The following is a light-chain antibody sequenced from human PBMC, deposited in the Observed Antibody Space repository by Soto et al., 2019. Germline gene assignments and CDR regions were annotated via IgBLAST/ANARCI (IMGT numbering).Light chain of an antibody. J-gene: IGLJ1*01. CDR3: SSYAGSNNFEV. CDR1: SSDIGTYDV. Sequence: QSALTQPASVFGSPGQSITFSCTGTSSDIGTYDVVSWYQHHPGKAPKLIIYEGRKRPSGVSSRFSGSKSVNTASLTVSGLQAEDEADYYCSSYAGSNNFEVFGTGTKGTVL. CDR2: EGR. V-gene: IGLV2-14*02.